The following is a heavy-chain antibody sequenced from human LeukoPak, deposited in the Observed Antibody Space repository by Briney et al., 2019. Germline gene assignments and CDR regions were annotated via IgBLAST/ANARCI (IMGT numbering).Heavy chain of an antibody. CDR2: INPNSGDT. CDR3: ARGPNYYDSSGYYYYDY. Sequence: GASVKVSCKASGYTFTGYYMHWVRQAPGQGPEWMGWINPNSGDTSYAQRFQGRVTMARGTSISTVYMELSRVRSDDTAVYYCARGPNYYDSSGYYYYDYWGQGTLVTVSS. CDR1: GYTFTGYY. V-gene: IGHV1-2*02. D-gene: IGHD3-22*01. J-gene: IGHJ4*02.